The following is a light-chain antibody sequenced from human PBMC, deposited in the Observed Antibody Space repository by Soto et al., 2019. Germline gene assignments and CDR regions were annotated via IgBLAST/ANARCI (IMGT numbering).Light chain of an antibody. V-gene: IGKV1-13*02. CDR1: QGIASA. CDR2: DAS. CDR3: LNFRSSAIS. J-gene: IGKJ4*01. Sequence: AIQLTQSPSSLSASVGDRVSITCRASQGIASALAWYQLKPGAAPALLIYDASTLESGVPSRFSGSRSGADFTLTISSLQPEDFATYYCLNFRSSAISFGGGTKVDIK.